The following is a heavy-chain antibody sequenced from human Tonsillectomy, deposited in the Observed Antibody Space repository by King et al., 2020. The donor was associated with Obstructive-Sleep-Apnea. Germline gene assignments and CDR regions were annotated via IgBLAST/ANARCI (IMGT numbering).Heavy chain of an antibody. J-gene: IGHJ4*02. Sequence: QLVQSGAEVKKPWASVKVSCKASGYTCTRYAMHWVRQAPGQRREWMGWINAGSVKTKYSKNIQGRVTITRDTSASTAYMERGSLRSEDTAVYYCARALLHYDILTGYYSEGGYFDYWGQGTLVTVSS. CDR3: ARALLHYDILTGYYSEGGYFDY. CDR2: INAGSVKT. D-gene: IGHD3-9*01. V-gene: IGHV1-3*01. CDR1: GYTCTRYA.